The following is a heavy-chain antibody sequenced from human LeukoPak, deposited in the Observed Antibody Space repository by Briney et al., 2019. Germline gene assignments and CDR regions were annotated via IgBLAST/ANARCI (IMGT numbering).Heavy chain of an antibody. CDR2: IYHSGST. Sequence: SETLSLTCAVSGYSISSGYYWGWIRQPPGKGLEWIGSIYHSGSTYYNPSLKSRVTISVDTSKNQFSLKLSSVTAADTAVYYCATRLGIVVVPAAIGRDDALDIWGQGTMVTVSS. CDR1: GYSISSGYY. J-gene: IGHJ3*02. V-gene: IGHV4-38-2*01. CDR3: ATRLGIVVVPAAIGRDDALDI. D-gene: IGHD2-2*03.